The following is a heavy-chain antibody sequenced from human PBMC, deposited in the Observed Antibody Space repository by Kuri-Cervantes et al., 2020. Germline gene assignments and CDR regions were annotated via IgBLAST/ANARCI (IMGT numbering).Heavy chain of an antibody. J-gene: IGHJ5*02. D-gene: IGHD3-9*01. CDR2: ISYTDST. Sequence: SETLSLTCTVSGGSVSRSYWSWMRQPPGKGLEWIGYISYTDSTNYNPSLKSRVTITVDTSKNRFSLKLSSVTAADTAVYYCARALTGFDPWGQGTLVTVSS. V-gene: IGHV4-59*08. CDR3: ARALTGFDP. CDR1: GGSVSRSY.